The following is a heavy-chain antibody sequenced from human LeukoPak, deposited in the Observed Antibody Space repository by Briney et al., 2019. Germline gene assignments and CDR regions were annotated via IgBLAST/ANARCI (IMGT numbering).Heavy chain of an antibody. CDR2: IYSGGST. V-gene: IGHV3-53*01. CDR1: GLIVSNNY. J-gene: IGHJ6*03. CDR3: VRGVPKTSYYYYYMDV. Sequence: GGSLRLSCAASGLIVSNNYMNWVRLAPGKGLEWVSIIYSGGSTHYADSVKGRFTVSRDNSKNTLYLQMNSLRAEDTAVYYCVRGVPKTSYYYYYMDVWGKGTTVTVSS. D-gene: IGHD4-11*01.